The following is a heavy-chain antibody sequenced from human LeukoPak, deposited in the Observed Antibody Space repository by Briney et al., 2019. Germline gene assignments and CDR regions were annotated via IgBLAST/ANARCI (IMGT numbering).Heavy chain of an antibody. Sequence: SETLSLTCDVYGGSFSGYYWSWIRQPPGKGLEWIGEINHSGSTNYNPSLKSRVTISVDTSKNQFSLKLSSVTAADTAVYYCAGRHYYDSSGYYYFDYWGQGTLVTVSS. CDR3: AGRHYYDSSGYYYFDY. CDR1: GGSFSGYY. V-gene: IGHV4-34*01. J-gene: IGHJ4*02. D-gene: IGHD3-22*01. CDR2: INHSGST.